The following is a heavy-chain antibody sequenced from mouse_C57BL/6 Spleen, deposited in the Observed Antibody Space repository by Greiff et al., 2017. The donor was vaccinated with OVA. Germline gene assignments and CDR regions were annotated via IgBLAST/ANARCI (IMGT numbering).Heavy chain of an antibody. D-gene: IGHD1-1*01. J-gene: IGHJ2*01. CDR1: GYTFTSYW. CDR2: IYPGSGST. Sequence: VQLQQPGAELVKPGASVKMSCKASGYTFTSYWITWVKQRPGQGLEWIGDIYPGSGSTNYNEKFKSKATLTVDTSSSTAYMQLSSLTSEDSAVYYCARESITTVVATHYFDYWGQGTTLTVSS. CDR3: ARESITTVVATHYFDY. V-gene: IGHV1-55*01.